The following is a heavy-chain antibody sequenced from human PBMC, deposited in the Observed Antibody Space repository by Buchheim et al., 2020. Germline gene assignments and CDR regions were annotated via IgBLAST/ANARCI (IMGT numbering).Heavy chain of an antibody. D-gene: IGHD6-13*01. CDR2: VSVTGAT. CDR3: ARGGFSSSQEFFQD. CDR1: GDSINSAADY. Sequence: QVQLQESGPGLVKPSQTLSLTCTVSGDSINSAADYWSWIRQPAGKGLEWIGRVSVTGATNYNPSLQSRVPISMDTSNSQFSLKMISVTAADTGVYFCARGGFSSSQEFFQDWGQGT. J-gene: IGHJ1*01. V-gene: IGHV4-61*02.